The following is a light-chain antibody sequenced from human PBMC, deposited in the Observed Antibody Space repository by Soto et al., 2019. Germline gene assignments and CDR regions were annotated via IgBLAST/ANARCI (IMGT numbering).Light chain of an antibody. CDR3: QQYDIYSWT. CDR1: QGIGVS. J-gene: IGKJ1*01. CDR2: GAS. V-gene: IGKV1-5*01. Sequence: DVQMTQSPSTLSFSLGDRITITCRASQGIGVSLAWYQQKPGKAPKLLIYGASDLKRGVPSRFSGSGSGTEFALTISGVQPDDFATYYCQQYDIYSWTFGQGTKVDIK.